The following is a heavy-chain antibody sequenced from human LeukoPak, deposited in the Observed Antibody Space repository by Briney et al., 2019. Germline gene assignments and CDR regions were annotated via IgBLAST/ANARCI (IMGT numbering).Heavy chain of an antibody. CDR1: GFTFDDYA. J-gene: IGHJ6*03. CDR2: ISWSSGSI. CDR3: ARPSYYYYYMDV. V-gene: IGHV3-9*01. Sequence: PGGSLRLSCAASGFTFDDYAMHWVRQAPGKGLEWVSGISWSSGSIGYADSVKGRFTISRDNAKNSLYLQMNNLRAEDTAVYYCARPSYYYYYMDVWGKGTTVTISS.